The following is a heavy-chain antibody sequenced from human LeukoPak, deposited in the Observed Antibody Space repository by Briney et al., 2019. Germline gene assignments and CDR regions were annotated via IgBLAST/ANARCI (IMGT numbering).Heavy chain of an antibody. J-gene: IGHJ3*02. Sequence: SETLSLTCAVSGYSISSGYYWGWIRQPPGKGLEWIGSIYHNGNTYYNPSLKSRVTISVDTSKNQFSLKLSSVTAADTAVSYCAREYSSSSRAFDIWGQGTMVTVSS. CDR1: GYSISSGYY. CDR3: AREYSSSSRAFDI. D-gene: IGHD6-6*01. CDR2: IYHNGNT. V-gene: IGHV4-38-2*02.